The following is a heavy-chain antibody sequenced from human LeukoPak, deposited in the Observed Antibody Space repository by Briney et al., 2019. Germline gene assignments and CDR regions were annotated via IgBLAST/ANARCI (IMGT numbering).Heavy chain of an antibody. CDR3: AKGARGSRLLHFDY. D-gene: IGHD3-10*01. CDR2: IGSGSDYI. CDR1: EFTFSTYN. V-gene: IGHV3-21*04. Sequence: GGSLRLSCAASEFTFSTYNMNWVRQAPGKALEWVSCIGSGSDYIYYADSVKGRFTISRDNAKNSLYLQMNSLRAEDTAVYYCAKGARGSRLLHFDYWGQGTLVTVSS. J-gene: IGHJ4*02.